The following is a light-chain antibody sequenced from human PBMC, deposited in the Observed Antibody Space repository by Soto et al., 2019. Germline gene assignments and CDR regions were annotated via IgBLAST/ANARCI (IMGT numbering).Light chain of an antibody. Sequence: DIQMTQSPSTLSASVGDRVTITCRASQSISSWLAWYQQKPGKAPKLLIYKASSLESGVPSRFSGSGSGTEFTLIISSLQDADFSSYYCQQYSSYSGTFGQGTKLETK. V-gene: IGKV1-5*03. CDR1: QSISSW. CDR3: QQYSSYSGT. J-gene: IGKJ2*02. CDR2: KAS.